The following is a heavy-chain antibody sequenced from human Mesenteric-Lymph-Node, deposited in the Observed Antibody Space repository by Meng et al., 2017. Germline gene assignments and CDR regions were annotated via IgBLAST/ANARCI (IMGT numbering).Heavy chain of an antibody. CDR3: ARGQRSYSGSYPEWFDP. V-gene: IGHV4-30-4*01. Sequence: QLREARPGLLEPSPTLSPTCTVSGGSMSSGNYYWSWIRQPPGKGLEWIGEIYHSGSTNYNPSLKSRVTISVDKSKNQFSLKLSSVTAADTAVYYCARGQRSYSGSYPEWFDPWGQGTLVTVSS. J-gene: IGHJ5*02. CDR1: GGSMSSGNYY. CDR2: IYHSGST. D-gene: IGHD1-26*01.